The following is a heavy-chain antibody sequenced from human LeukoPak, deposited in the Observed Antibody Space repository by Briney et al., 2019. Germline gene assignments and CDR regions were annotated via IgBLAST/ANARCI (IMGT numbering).Heavy chain of an antibody. J-gene: IGHJ3*01. Sequence: PGGSLTLSCAASGGTFRSYNMNWIRQAPGKGREWVSSIRNSSRRIYYADAVKGRFTLPRDNSNHSLVLHISSLTADDTAMYYCGRVRIAGSRGPLDFWGQGTMVTVSS. CDR2: IRNSSRRI. V-gene: IGHV3-21*01. D-gene: IGHD6-13*01. CDR1: GGTFRSYN. CDR3: GRVRIAGSRGPLDF.